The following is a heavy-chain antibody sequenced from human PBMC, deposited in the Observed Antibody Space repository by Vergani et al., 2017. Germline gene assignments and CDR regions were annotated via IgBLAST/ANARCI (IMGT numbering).Heavy chain of an antibody. Sequence: QVQLVQSGAEVKKPGASVKVSCKASGYTFTSYGISWVRPAPGQGLELMGWISAYNGNTNYAQKLQGRVPMTTDTSTRTAYMELRSLRSDDTAVYYCAIDLQWDSSSEPGGNWGQGTLVTVSS. V-gene: IGHV1-18*01. CDR3: AIDLQWDSSSEPGGN. CDR2: ISAYNGNT. D-gene: IGHD6-6*01. J-gene: IGHJ4*02. CDR1: GYTFTSYG.